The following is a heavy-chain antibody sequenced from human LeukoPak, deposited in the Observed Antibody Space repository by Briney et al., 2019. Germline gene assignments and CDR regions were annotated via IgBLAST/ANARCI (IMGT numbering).Heavy chain of an antibody. CDR3: ARDSDY. V-gene: IGHV3-48*01. J-gene: IGHJ4*02. CDR1: GFTFSSYS. CDR2: ISSSSSTI. Sequence: GGSLRLSCAASGFTFSSYSMNWVRQAPAKGLELVSYISSSSSTIYYADSVKGRFTISRDNAKNSLYLQMNSLRAEDTAVYYCARDSDYWGQGTLVTVPS.